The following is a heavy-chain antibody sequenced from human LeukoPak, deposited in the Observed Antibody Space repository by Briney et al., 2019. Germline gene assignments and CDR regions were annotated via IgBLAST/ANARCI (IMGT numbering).Heavy chain of an antibody. D-gene: IGHD2-15*01. Sequence: GGSLRLSCAASGFIFSAYWMSWVRQAPGKGLEWVAYINYDGSGKSYVDSVRGRFTISRDNAKNSLYLQMNSLRAEDTAVYYCVRDMFAKGGGWDNYWGQGTLVTVSS. J-gene: IGHJ4*02. CDR1: GFIFSAYW. CDR3: VRDMFAKGGGWDNY. V-gene: IGHV3-7*01. CDR2: INYDGSGK.